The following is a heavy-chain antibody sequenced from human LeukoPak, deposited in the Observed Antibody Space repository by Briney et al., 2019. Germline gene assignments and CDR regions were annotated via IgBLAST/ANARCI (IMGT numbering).Heavy chain of an antibody. V-gene: IGHV3-53*01. CDR1: GVTASSNY. Sequence: GGSLRLSCAASGVTASSNYMSWGGQAPREGVEWVSVIYSGGSTYYADSVKGRFTISRDNSKNTLYLQMNSLRAEDTAVYYCARATYSSSWYRGAFDIWGQGAMVTVSS. CDR3: ARATYSSSWYRGAFDI. J-gene: IGHJ3*02. CDR2: IYSGGST. D-gene: IGHD6-13*01.